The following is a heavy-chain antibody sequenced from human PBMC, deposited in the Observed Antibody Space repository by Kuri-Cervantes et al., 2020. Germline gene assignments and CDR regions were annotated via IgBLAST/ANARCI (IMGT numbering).Heavy chain of an antibody. D-gene: IGHD4-17*01. V-gene: IGHV3-11*04. CDR2: ISTSGTTI. CDR1: GFIFSDYY. Sequence: GESLKISCAASGFIFSDYYMSWVRQVPGKGLEWVSYISTSGTTIYYADSVKGRFTISRDNAQNSLYLQMNSLRAEDTAVYYCARWDYAVYWGQGTLVTVSS. J-gene: IGHJ4*02. CDR3: ARWDYAVY.